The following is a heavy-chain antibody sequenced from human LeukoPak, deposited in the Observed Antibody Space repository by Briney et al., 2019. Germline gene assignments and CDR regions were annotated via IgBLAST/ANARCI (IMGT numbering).Heavy chain of an antibody. Sequence: AGSLSLSCAASGFTFSSYWMSWVRQAPGKGLEWVANIKQDGSEKYYVDSVKGRFTIPRDNAKNSLYMQMNSLRTEDTAVYYCARDGVEITLGGVIVPLEDCWGQGTLVTVSS. V-gene: IGHV3-7*01. CDR2: IKQDGSEK. D-gene: IGHD3-16*02. CDR3: ARDGVEITLGGVIVPLEDC. CDR1: GFTFSSYW. J-gene: IGHJ4*02.